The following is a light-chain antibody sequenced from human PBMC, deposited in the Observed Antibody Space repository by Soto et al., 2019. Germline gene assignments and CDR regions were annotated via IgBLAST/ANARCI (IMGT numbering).Light chain of an antibody. CDR2: DAS. J-gene: IGKJ1*01. V-gene: IGKV3-11*01. CDR1: QSVSSY. Sequence: EIVLTQSPATLSLSPGERATLSCRASQSVSSYLAWYQQKPGQAPRLLIYDASNRATGIPARFSGSGSGTDFTLTISSLQPEDFAPYYCQQRSTWPPTFGQGTKVEIK. CDR3: QQRSTWPPT.